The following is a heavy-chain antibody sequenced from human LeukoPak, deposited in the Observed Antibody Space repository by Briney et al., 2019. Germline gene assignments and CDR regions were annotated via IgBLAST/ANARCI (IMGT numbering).Heavy chain of an antibody. CDR3: ARDGGLVITPYMDV. D-gene: IGHD3-16*01. V-gene: IGHV1-69*05. CDR2: IIPIFGTA. Sequence: SVKVSCKASGYTFTSYGISWVRQAPGQGLEWMGRIIPIFGTANYAQKFQGRVTITTDESTSTAYMELSSLRSEDTAVYYCARDGGLVITPYMDVWGKGTTVTVSS. CDR1: GYTFTSYG. J-gene: IGHJ6*03.